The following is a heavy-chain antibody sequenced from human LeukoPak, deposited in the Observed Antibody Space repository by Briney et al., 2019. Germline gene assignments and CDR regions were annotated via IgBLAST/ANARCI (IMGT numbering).Heavy chain of an antibody. J-gene: IGHJ3*02. V-gene: IGHV4-30-4*08. CDR1: GGSISSGDYY. CDR2: IYYSGST. CDR3: ARGPPTYAFDI. Sequence: SQTLSLTCTVSGGSISSGDYYWSWIRQPPGKGLEWIGYIYYSGSTYYNPSLNSRVTISVDTSKNQFSLKLSSVTAADTAVYYCARGPPTYAFDIWGQGTMVTVSS.